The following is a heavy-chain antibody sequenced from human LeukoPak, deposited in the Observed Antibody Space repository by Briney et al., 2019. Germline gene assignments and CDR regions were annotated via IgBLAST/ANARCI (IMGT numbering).Heavy chain of an antibody. Sequence: AGGSLRLSCAASGFTFSDYYMSCIRQAPGKGLEWVSYISSSSSYTNYADSVKGRFTISRDNAKNSLYLQMNSLRAEDTAVYYCARALNIVVVPAAAFDIWGQGTMITISS. CDR3: ARALNIVVVPAAAFDI. D-gene: IGHD2-2*01. J-gene: IGHJ3*02. CDR2: ISSSSSYT. V-gene: IGHV3-11*06. CDR1: GFTFSDYY.